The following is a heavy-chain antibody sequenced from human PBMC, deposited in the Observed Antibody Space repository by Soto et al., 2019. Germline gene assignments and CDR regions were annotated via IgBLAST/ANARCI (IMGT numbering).Heavy chain of an antibody. D-gene: IGHD3-10*01. J-gene: IGHJ6*03. CDR2: INDSGST. CDR1: GGSFSGYY. CDR3: ARGLLVWFGELSRRGGYYYYMDV. Sequence: QVQLQQWGAGLLKPSETLSLTCAVYGGSFSGYYWSWIRQTPGKGLEWIGEINDSGSTNHNPSLKSGVTILVDTPKDQFSGKLSSVTASDTAVYSGARGLLVWFGELSRRGGYYYYMDVWGKGTTVNVSS. V-gene: IGHV4-34*01.